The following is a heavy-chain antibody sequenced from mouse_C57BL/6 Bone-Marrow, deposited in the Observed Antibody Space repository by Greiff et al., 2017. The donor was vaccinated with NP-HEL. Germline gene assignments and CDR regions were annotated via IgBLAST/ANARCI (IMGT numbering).Heavy chain of an antibody. CDR3: TTWDYDGDYYAMDY. CDR1: GFNIKDDY. Sequence: VQLQQSGAELVRPGASVKLSCTASGFNIKDDYMHWVKQRPEQGLEWIGWIDPENGDTEYASKFQGKATITADTSSNTAYLQLSSLTSEDTAVYYCTTWDYDGDYYAMDYWGQGTSVTVSS. D-gene: IGHD2-4*01. V-gene: IGHV14-4*01. CDR2: IDPENGDT. J-gene: IGHJ4*01.